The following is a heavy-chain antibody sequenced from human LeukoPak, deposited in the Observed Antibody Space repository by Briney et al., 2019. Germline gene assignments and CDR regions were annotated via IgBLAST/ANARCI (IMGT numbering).Heavy chain of an antibody. Sequence: PSETLSLTCTVSGGSISSGSYYWSWIRQPAGKGLEWIGRIYTSGSTNYNPSLKSRVTISVDTSKNQFSLKLSSVTAADTAVYYCAREGSVDTAMVTVLFGYWGQGTLVTVSS. CDR2: IYTSGST. V-gene: IGHV4-61*02. CDR3: AREGSVDTAMVTVLFGY. J-gene: IGHJ4*02. CDR1: GGSISSGSYY. D-gene: IGHD5-18*01.